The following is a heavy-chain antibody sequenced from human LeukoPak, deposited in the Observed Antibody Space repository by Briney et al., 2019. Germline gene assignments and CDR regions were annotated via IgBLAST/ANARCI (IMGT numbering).Heavy chain of an antibody. V-gene: IGHV4-39*07. CDR3: ARGGGSGSQYYFDY. CDR2: IYNDGST. D-gene: IGHD3-10*01. CDR1: GGSITSVGYY. Sequence: SETLSLTCTVSGGSITSVGYYWGWIRRPPGKGLEWIGSIYNDGSTHCNPSLKTRVTISLDTSRNQCSLKLSSVTAADTAVYYCARGGGSGSQYYFDYWGQGTLVTVSS. J-gene: IGHJ4*02.